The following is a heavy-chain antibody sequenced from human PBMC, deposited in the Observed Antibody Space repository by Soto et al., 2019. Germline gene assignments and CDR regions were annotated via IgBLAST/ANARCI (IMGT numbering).Heavy chain of an antibody. CDR1: GGSISSYY. V-gene: IGHV4-59*01. CDR3: ARERHRAVAEGVHKYYFDY. CDR2: IYYSGST. J-gene: IGHJ4*02. Sequence: ETLSLTCTVPGGSISSYYWSWIRQPPGKGLEWIGYIYYSGSTNYNPSLKSRVTISVDTSKNQFSLKLSSVTAADTAVYYCARERHRAVAEGVHKYYFDYWGQGTLVTVSS. D-gene: IGHD6-19*01.